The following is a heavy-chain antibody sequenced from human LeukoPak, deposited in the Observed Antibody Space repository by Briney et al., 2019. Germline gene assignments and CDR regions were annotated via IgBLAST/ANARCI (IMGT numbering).Heavy chain of an antibody. CDR3: ARVGLATIRGYLDYYYYMDV. CDR2: MNPNSGNT. Sequence: GESLKISCQGSGYSFIAYWIGWVRQMPGKGLEWMGWMNPNSGNTGYAQKFQGRVTITRNTSISTAYMELSSLRSEDTAVYYCARVGLATIRGYLDYYYYMDVWGKGTTVTVSS. J-gene: IGHJ6*03. V-gene: IGHV1-8*03. CDR1: GYSFIAYW. D-gene: IGHD5-24*01.